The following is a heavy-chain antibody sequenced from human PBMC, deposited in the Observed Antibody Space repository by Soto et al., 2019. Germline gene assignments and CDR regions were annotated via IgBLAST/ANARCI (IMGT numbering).Heavy chain of an antibody. V-gene: IGHV4-30-4*01. CDR2: IYYSGST. CDR1: GGSISSGDYY. Sequence: ASETLSLTCTVSGGSISSGDYYWSWIRQPPGKGLEWIGYIYYSGSTYYNPSLKSRVTISVDTSKNQFSLKLSSVTAADTAVYYCARVRERGLLWFGEFQPYYYGMDVWGQGTTVT. D-gene: IGHD3-10*01. CDR3: ARVRERGLLWFGEFQPYYYGMDV. J-gene: IGHJ6*02.